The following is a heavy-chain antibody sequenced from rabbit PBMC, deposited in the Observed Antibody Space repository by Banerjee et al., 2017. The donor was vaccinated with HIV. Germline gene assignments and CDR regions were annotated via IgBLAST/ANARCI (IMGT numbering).Heavy chain of an antibody. V-gene: IGHV1S40*01. CDR3: ARENHGSCSPNL. CDR2: ICDRTVDNI. J-gene: IGHJ4*01. CDR1: GFDFSSGYD. Sequence: QQLVESGGGLVKPGASLTLTCKASGFDFSSGYDMCWVRQAPGKGLEWIACICDRTVDNIWYASWVNGRFTISKTSSTTVTLQMTSLTAADTATYFCARENHGSCSPNLWGPGTLVTVS. D-gene: IGHD5-1*01.